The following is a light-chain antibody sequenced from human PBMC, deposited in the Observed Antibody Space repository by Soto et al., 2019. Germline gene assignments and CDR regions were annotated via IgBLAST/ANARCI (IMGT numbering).Light chain of an antibody. Sequence: IVLTQSPGTLSLSPGERATLSCRASQSVNSFYLAWYQQRPGQAPRLLIYAASSRATGIPDRFSGSGSGTDFTLTISRLEPEDFAVYYCQQYGSSPLTFGGGTKVDIK. CDR2: AAS. CDR3: QQYGSSPLT. CDR1: QSVNSFY. J-gene: IGKJ4*01. V-gene: IGKV3-20*01.